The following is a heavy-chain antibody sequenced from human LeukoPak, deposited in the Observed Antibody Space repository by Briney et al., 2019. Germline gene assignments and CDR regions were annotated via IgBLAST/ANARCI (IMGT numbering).Heavy chain of an antibody. D-gene: IGHD6-19*01. CDR1: GGSFSGYY. CDR3: ARYLKGIAVAGTFDYYYYMDV. Sequence: SETLSLTCAVYGGSFSGYYWNWIRQPPGKGLEWIGYIYYSGSTNYNPSLKSRVTISVDTSKNQFSLKLSSVTAADTAVYYCARYLKGIAVAGTFDYYYYMDVWGKGTTVTVSS. CDR2: IYYSGST. V-gene: IGHV4-59*01. J-gene: IGHJ6*03.